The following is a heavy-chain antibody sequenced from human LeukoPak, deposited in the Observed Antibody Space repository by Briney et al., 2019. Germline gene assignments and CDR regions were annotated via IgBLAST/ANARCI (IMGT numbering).Heavy chain of an antibody. Sequence: PGGSLRLSCAASGFTFSSYAMSWVRQAPGKGLEWVSAISGSGGSTYYADSAKGRFTISRDNSKNTLYLQMNSLRAEDTAVYYCAKEGRSGYCSSTSCSTYYFDYWGQGTLVTVSS. D-gene: IGHD2-2*03. CDR3: AKEGRSGYCSSTSCSTYYFDY. V-gene: IGHV3-23*01. CDR1: GFTFSSYA. CDR2: ISGSGGST. J-gene: IGHJ4*02.